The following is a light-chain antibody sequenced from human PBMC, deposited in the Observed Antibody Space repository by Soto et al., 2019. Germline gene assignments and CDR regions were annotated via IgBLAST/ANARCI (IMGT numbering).Light chain of an antibody. CDR3: QQRSNWPPIT. CDR1: QSVSSY. CDR2: DAS. Sequence: EIVLTQSPATLSLSLVERVSISLRASQSVSSYLAWYQQKPGQAPRLIIYDASNRATGIPARFSGSGSGTDFTLTISSLEPEDFAVYYCQQRSNWPPITFGQGTRLEIK. J-gene: IGKJ5*01. V-gene: IGKV3-11*01.